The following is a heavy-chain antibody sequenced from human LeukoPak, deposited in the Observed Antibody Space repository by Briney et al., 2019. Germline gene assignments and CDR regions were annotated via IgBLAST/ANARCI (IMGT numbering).Heavy chain of an antibody. Sequence: PGGSLRLSCAASGFTFSTSTMHWVRQAPGKGLEWVSYISSDASSIYYADSVRGRFTVSRDNAKNSLSLQVNSLRPEDTAVFYCAKPPGYSSGWPSDAFDIWGQGTMVTVSS. CDR3: AKPPGYSSGWPSDAFDI. J-gene: IGHJ3*02. CDR2: ISSDASSI. V-gene: IGHV3-48*01. D-gene: IGHD6-19*01. CDR1: GFTFSTST.